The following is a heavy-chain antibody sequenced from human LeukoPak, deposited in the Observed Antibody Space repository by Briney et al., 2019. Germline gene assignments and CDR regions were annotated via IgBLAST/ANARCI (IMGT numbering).Heavy chain of an antibody. CDR2: ISWNSGSI. J-gene: IGHJ4*02. D-gene: IGHD3-22*01. V-gene: IGHV3-9*01. Sequence: PGRSLRVSCEASGFTFDDYAMHWVRQAPGQGLEWVSGISWNSGSIDYAQYVKGRFTISRDTAKNSLYLQMNSLRAEDTTLYYCVRIPLGGASYYDRSGYYSNWGQGTLVTVSS. CDR3: VRIPLGGASYYDRSGYYSN. CDR1: GFTFDDYA.